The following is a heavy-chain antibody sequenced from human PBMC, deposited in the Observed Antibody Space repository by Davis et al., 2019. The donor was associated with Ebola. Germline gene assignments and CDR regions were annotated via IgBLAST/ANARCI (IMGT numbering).Heavy chain of an antibody. J-gene: IGHJ6*02. CDR1: GFTFSSYW. CDR3: ARDRGGDFWSGYSYYYGMDV. CDR2: IKQDGSEK. V-gene: IGHV3-7*03. Sequence: PGGSLRLSCAASGFTFSSYWMSWVRQAPGKGLEWVANIKQDGSEKYYVDSVKGRFTISRDNAKNSLYLQMNSLRAEDTAVYYCARDRGGDFWSGYSYYYGMDVWGQGTTVTVSS. D-gene: IGHD3-3*01.